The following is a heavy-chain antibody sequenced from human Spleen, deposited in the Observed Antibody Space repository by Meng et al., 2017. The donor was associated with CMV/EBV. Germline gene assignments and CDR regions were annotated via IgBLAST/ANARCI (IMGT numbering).Heavy chain of an antibody. CDR2: IYHSGST. CDR3: ARGLSVPAFAEYYFDY. D-gene: IGHD2-2*01. CDR1: GGSISSSNW. V-gene: IGHV4-4*02. Sequence: SGGSISSSNWWSWVRQPPGKGLEWIGEIYHSGSTNYNPSLKSRVTISVDKSKNQFSLKLSSVTAADTAVYYCARGLSVPAFAEYYFDYWGQGNLVTVSS. J-gene: IGHJ4*02.